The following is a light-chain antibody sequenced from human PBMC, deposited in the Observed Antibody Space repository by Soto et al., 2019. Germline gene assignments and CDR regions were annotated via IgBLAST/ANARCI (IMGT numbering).Light chain of an antibody. J-gene: IGKJ1*01. V-gene: IGKV1-5*01. CDR2: DAS. CDR3: QQYNSYSWT. CDR1: QTITRW. Sequence: DIQMTHXXSXLXXXXXYRVTITXRASQTITRWMAWYQQKPGKAPKLLIYDASTLESGVPSRFSGSRSGTEFTLTISSLQPDDFATYYCQQYNSYSWTFGQGTKVDI.